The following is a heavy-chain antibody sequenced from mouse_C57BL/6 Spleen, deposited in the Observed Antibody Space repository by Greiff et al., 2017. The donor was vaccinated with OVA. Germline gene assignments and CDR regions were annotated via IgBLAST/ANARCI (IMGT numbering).Heavy chain of an antibody. D-gene: IGHD2-4*01. CDR1: GYTFTSYW. J-gene: IGHJ3*01. CDR3: AREYYDYDEGFAY. CDR2: IDPNSGGT. V-gene: IGHV1-72*01. Sequence: QVQLKQPGAELVKPGASVKLSCKASGYTFTSYWMHWVKQRPGRGLEWIGRIDPNSGGTKYNEKFKSKATLTVDKPSSTAYMQLSSLTSEDSAVYYCAREYYDYDEGFAYWGQGTLVTVSA.